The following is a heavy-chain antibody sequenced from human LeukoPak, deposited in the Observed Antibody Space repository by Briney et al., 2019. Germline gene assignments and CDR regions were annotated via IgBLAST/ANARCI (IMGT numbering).Heavy chain of an antibody. Sequence: LRLSCAASGFTFSSYAMSWIRQHPGKGLEWIGYIYYSGSTYYNPSLKSRVTISVDTSKNQFSLKLSSVTAADTAVYYCARACSSTSCSPYYYYGMDVWGQGTTVTVSS. CDR2: IYYSGST. D-gene: IGHD2-2*01. V-gene: IGHV4-31*02. CDR3: ARACSSTSCSPYYYYGMDV. J-gene: IGHJ6*02. CDR1: GFTFSSYA.